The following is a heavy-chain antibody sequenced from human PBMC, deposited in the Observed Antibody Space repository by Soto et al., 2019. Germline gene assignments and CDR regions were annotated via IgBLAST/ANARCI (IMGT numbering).Heavy chain of an antibody. CDR3: ARDWSRYYDSSGLMWFY. D-gene: IGHD3-22*01. V-gene: IGHV1-18*01. CDR1: GYTFTSYG. J-gene: IGHJ4*02. CDR2: ISAHNGDT. Sequence: ASVKVSCKASGYTFTSYGISWVRQAPGQGLEWVGWISAHNGDTRYAQNLQGRITMTTDTFTNTAYMELTSLASDDTAVYYCARDWSRYYDSSGLMWFYWGQGTLVTVSS.